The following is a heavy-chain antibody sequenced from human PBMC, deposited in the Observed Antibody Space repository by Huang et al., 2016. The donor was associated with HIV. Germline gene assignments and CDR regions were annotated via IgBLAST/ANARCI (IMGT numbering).Heavy chain of an antibody. CDR3: ARGFRSGDYSNYIPPHYFDF. Sequence: QVQLVQSGAQMKTPGASVEVSCKTSGYTFSDHPVHWLRQAPGQSLEWLGWVNGCNGVTKYSQRCQGRVTFTRDTSATTAYMDLRSLRSEDTAVYFCARGFRSGDYSNYIPPHYFDFWGQGTLVTVSS. J-gene: IGHJ4*02. CDR2: VNGCNGVT. D-gene: IGHD3-10*01. V-gene: IGHV1-3*01. CDR1: GYTFSDHP.